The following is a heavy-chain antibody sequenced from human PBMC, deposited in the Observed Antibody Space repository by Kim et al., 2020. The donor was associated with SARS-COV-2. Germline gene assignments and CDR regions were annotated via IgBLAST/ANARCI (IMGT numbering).Heavy chain of an antibody. CDR1: GFTFDDYA. D-gene: IGHD6-13*01. CDR3: AKDIAYSSSWYLGALYYYGMDV. CDR2: ISGDGGST. Sequence: GGSLRLSCAASGFTFDDYAMHWVRQAPGKGLEWVSLISGDGGSTYYADSVKGRFTISRDNSKNSLYLQMNSLRTEDTALYYCAKDIAYSSSWYLGALYYYGMDVWGQGTTVTVSS. V-gene: IGHV3-43*02. J-gene: IGHJ6*02.